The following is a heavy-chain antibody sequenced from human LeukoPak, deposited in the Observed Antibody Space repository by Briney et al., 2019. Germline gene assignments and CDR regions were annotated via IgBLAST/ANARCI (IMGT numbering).Heavy chain of an antibody. Sequence: SETLSLTCTVSGDSISTSKSYWGWIRQPPGKGLEWIGSIYYSGSTYYNPSLKSRVTISVDTSKNQFSLKLSSVTAADTAVYYCASSYYYDSSGYYWDDYWGQGTLVTVSS. CDR3: ASSYYYDSSGYYWDDY. J-gene: IGHJ4*02. V-gene: IGHV4-39*01. D-gene: IGHD3-22*01. CDR1: GDSISTSKSY. CDR2: IYYSGST.